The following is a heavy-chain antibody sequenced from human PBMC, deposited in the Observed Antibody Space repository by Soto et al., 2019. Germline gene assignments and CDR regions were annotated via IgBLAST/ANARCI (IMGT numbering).Heavy chain of an antibody. Sequence: SETLSLTWTVSGCSISSYYWSWIRQPPGKGLEWIGYIYYSGSTNYNPSLKSRVTISVDTSKNQFSLKLSSVTAADTAVYYCASTSVEYQEGYYMDVWGKGPTVTVSS. CDR2: IYYSGST. V-gene: IGHV4-59*01. D-gene: IGHD2-2*01. CDR1: GCSISSYY. J-gene: IGHJ6*03. CDR3: ASTSVEYQEGYYMDV.